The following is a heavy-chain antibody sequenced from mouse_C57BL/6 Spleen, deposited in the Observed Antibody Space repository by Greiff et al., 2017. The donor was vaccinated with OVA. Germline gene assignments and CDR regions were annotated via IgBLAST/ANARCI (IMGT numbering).Heavy chain of an antibody. CDR3: TRERDYYETWFAY. J-gene: IGHJ3*01. V-gene: IGHV1-15*01. Sequence: VQLQQSGAELVRPGASVTLSCKASGYTFTDYEMHWVKQTPVHGLEWIGAIDPETGGTAYNQKFKGKAILTADKSSSTAYMELRSLTSEDSAVYYCTRERDYYETWFAYWGQGTLVTVSA. CDR2: IDPETGGT. CDR1: GYTFTDYE. D-gene: IGHD2-4*01.